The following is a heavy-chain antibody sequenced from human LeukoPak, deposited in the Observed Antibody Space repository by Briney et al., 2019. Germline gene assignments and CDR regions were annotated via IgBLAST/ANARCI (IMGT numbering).Heavy chain of an antibody. CDR1: GYTLTELS. CDR2: FDPEDGET. V-gene: IGHV1-24*01. J-gene: IGHJ6*03. D-gene: IGHD5-18*01. Sequence: ASVKVSCKVSGYTLTELSMHWVRQAPGKGLEWMGGFDPEDGETIYAQKFQGRVTMTEDTSTDTAYMELSSLRSEDTAVYYCARAPLQLGSYYYYMDVWGKGTTVTVSS. CDR3: ARAPLQLGSYYYYMDV.